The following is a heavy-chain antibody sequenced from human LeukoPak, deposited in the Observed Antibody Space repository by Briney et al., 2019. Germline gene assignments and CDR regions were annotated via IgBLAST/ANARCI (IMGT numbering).Heavy chain of an antibody. V-gene: IGHV4-59*01. CDR2: IYYSGST. Sequence: SETLSLTCTVSGDSISSYYWSWIRQPPGKGLEWIGYIYYSGSTNYNPSLKSRVTISVDTSKNQFSLKLSSVTAADTAVYYCARFGYYTDIDYYGMDVWGQGTTVTVSS. CDR3: ARFGYYTDIDYYGMDV. J-gene: IGHJ6*02. CDR1: GDSISSYY. D-gene: IGHD3-3*01.